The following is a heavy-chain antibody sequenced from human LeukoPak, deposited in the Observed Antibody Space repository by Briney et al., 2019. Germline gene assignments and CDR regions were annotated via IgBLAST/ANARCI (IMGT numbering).Heavy chain of an antibody. V-gene: IGHV4-38-2*02. J-gene: IGHJ3*02. CDR1: GYSISSGYY. CDR2: IYHSGST. Sequence: SETLSLTCTVSGYSISSGYYWGWIRQPPGKGLEWIGSIYHSGSTYYNPSLKSRVTISVDTSKNQFSLKLSSVTAADTAVYYCAGAYSGSYRDAFDIWGQGTMVTVSS. CDR3: AGAYSGSYRDAFDI. D-gene: IGHD1-26*01.